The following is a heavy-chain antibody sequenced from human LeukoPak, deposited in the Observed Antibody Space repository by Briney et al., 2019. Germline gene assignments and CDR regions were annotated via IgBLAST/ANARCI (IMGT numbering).Heavy chain of an antibody. CDR1: GFTFSKYW. Sequence: GGSLRLSCAASGFTFSKYWMLWVRQAPGKVVESVSRINTDGTVTTYADSVKGRFTVSRDNADNTMFLQMNSVRDEDTAVYYCATKQWLAPPPDSWGQGTPVTVSS. CDR3: ATKQWLAPPPDS. J-gene: IGHJ4*02. V-gene: IGHV3-74*01. D-gene: IGHD6-19*01. CDR2: INTDGTVT.